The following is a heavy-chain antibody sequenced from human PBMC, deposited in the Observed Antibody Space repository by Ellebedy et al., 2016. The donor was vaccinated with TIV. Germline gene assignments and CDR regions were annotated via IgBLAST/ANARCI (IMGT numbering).Heavy chain of an antibody. CDR2: INYGGSA. CDR1: IGSFSGYY. Sequence: SETLSLXCAVYIGSFSGYYWTWIRQAPGRGLEWIAEINYGGSANYNPSLESRVTISVDTSKNQFSLKLRSLTAADTAVYYCARGTVALQPRRDFDSWGQGTRVTVSS. V-gene: IGHV4-34*01. CDR3: ARGTVALQPRRDFDS. J-gene: IGHJ4*02. D-gene: IGHD6-19*01.